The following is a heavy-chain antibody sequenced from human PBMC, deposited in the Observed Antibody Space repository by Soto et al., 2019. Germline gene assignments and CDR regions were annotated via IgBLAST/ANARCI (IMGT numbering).Heavy chain of an antibody. CDR2: ISGTGGST. J-gene: IGHJ4*02. D-gene: IGHD3-16*01. Sequence: EVQLLESGGGLVQPGGSLRVSCVASGFTFTNIGMNWVRQAPGRGLEWVSGISGTGGSTNYADSVKGRFTISRDNSKNTLYLQMNSLRAEDTAVYYCTKGAGHNYASVVDYWGQGTLVTVSS. CDR3: TKGAGHNYASVVDY. V-gene: IGHV3-23*01. CDR1: GFTFTNIG.